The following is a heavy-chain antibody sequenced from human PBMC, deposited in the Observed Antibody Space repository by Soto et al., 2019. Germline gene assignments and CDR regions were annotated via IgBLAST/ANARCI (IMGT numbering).Heavy chain of an antibody. CDR2: IIPILGIA. Sequence: ASVKVSCKASGGTFSSYTISWVRQAPGQGLEWMGRIIPILGIANYAQKFQGRVTITADKSTSTAYMELSSLRSEDTAVYYCARVTDSSYYFDYWGQGTLVTVSS. CDR3: ARVTDSSYYFDY. V-gene: IGHV1-69*02. D-gene: IGHD2-21*02. J-gene: IGHJ4*02. CDR1: GGTFSSYT.